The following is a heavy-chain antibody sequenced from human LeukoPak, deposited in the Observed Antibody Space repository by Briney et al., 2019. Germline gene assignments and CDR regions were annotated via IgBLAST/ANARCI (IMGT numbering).Heavy chain of an antibody. J-gene: IGHJ4*02. CDR3: ARALSGYYPYYFDY. V-gene: IGHV1-18*01. CDR2: INPYNGNT. CDR1: GYTFTSYG. D-gene: IGHD3-22*01. Sequence: ASVKVSCKASGYTFTSYGISWVRQAPGQGLEWMGWINPYNGNTNYAQKLQGRVTMTTDTSTSTAYMDLRSLRSDDTAVYYCARALSGYYPYYFDYWGQGTLVTVSS.